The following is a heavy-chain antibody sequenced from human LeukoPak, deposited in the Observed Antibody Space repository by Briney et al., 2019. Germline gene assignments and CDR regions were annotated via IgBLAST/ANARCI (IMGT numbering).Heavy chain of an antibody. Sequence: GGSLRLSCAASEFTSSRHWMHWVRQAPGKGLVWVSYINSDGSSTSYADYVKGRFTISRDNAKNMLYLQMNSLRAEDTAVYYCARDGSLPDFWGQGTLVTVSS. CDR2: INSDGSST. CDR3: ARDGSLPDF. J-gene: IGHJ4*02. CDR1: EFTSSRHW. V-gene: IGHV3-74*01. D-gene: IGHD3-3*01.